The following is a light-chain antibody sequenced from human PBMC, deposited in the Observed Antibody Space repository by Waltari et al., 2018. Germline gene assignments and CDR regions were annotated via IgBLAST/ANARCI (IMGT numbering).Light chain of an antibody. J-gene: IGLJ2*01. Sequence: SSDLTQDPAVSVALGQTVRITCQGDILRTYYGNWCRQKPGQPPELVLYGKHNRPSRIPDRFSASSSGNTASFIITGAQAEDEAEYYCSSRELSGHVVFGGGTRLTVL. CDR1: ILRTYY. CDR3: SSRELSGHVV. CDR2: GKH. V-gene: IGLV3-19*01.